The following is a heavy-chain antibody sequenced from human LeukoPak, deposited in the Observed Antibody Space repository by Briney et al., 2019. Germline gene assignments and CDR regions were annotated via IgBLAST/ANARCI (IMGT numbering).Heavy chain of an antibody. D-gene: IGHD3-10*01. CDR3: ARAQLLWFGELLFDI. CDR2: ISGSNGNT. V-gene: IGHV1-18*01. J-gene: IGHJ3*02. CDR1: GYSFTSYA. Sequence: ASVKVSCKASGYSFTSYAITWVRQAPGQGLEWMGWISGSNGNTNYAQKFQGRVTMTTDTSTNTAYMELRSLRSDDTAVYYCARAQLLWFGELLFDIWGQGTMVTVSS.